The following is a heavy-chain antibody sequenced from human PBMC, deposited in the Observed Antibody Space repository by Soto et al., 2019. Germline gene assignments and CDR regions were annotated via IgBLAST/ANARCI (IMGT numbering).Heavy chain of an antibody. D-gene: IGHD1-7*01. CDR2: IYYSGST. CDR3: ARDGEARLELRYGTDG. Sequence: RAVILSLICPVLGVDVSNHYRSWLGPPQGKGLEWIGYIYYSGSTNYDPSLKSRVTISVDTSKNQFSLKLSSVTAADTAVYYWARDGEARLELRYGTDGWGQGTTVTVS. J-gene: IGHJ6*02. CDR1: GVDVSNHY. V-gene: IGHV4-59*02.